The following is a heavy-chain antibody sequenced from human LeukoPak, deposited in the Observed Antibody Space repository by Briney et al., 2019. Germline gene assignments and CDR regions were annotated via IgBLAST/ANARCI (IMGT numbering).Heavy chain of an antibody. V-gene: IGHV4-61*02. J-gene: IGHJ6*02. Sequence: SQTLSLTCTVSGGSISSGSYYWSWIRQPAGAGLEWIGRIYTSGSTNYNPSLKSRVTISVDTSKNQFSLKLSSVPATDPAVYYCARAYYGMDVWGQGSTVTVSS. CDR2: IYTSGST. CDR1: GGSISSGSYY. CDR3: ARAYYGMDV.